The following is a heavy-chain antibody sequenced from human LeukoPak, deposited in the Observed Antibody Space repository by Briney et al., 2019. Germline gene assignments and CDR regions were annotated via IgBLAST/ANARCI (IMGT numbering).Heavy chain of an antibody. CDR3: ASLARRVYVEYYFDY. J-gene: IGHJ4*02. CDR2: IYPGDSDN. CDR1: GYSFTSYW. D-gene: IGHD2-8*01. Sequence: GESLKISCKGSGYSFTSYWIGWVRQMPGKGLEWMGIIYPGDSDNRYSPSFQGQVNTSADKSITLAYLQWSSLKASDTAMYYCASLARRVYVEYYFDYWGQGTLVTVSS. V-gene: IGHV5-51*01.